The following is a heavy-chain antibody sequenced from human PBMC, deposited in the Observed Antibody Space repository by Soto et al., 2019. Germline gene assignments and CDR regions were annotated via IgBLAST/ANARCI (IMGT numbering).Heavy chain of an antibody. CDR2: IKSDGSST. J-gene: IGHJ4*02. Sequence: EVQLVESGGGLVQPGGSLRLSCAASGFTFSTHWMHWVRQAPGKGLVWVSRIKSDGSSTSYADSVRGRFTISRDNTKNTLYLQVNSLRADDTAVYYCAGDPRIAVAGAEYWGQGTLVTVSS. D-gene: IGHD6-19*01. V-gene: IGHV3-74*01. CDR1: GFTFSTHW. CDR3: AGDPRIAVAGAEY.